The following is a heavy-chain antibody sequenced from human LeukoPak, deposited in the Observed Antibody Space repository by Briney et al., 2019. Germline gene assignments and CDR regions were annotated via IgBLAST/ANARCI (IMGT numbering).Heavy chain of an antibody. V-gene: IGHV3-21*01. CDR1: GHSLTEMA. CDR3: ARPYSSSWYASPRPFDY. Sequence: ASVKVSCKVSGHSLTEMAMNWVRQAPGKGLEWDTSISGRGDYMYYADSVKGRFTISRDNAKNSLFLQLNSLRAEDTAVYYCARPYSSSWYASPRPFDYWGQGTLVTVSS. CDR2: ISGRGDYM. D-gene: IGHD6-13*01. J-gene: IGHJ4*02.